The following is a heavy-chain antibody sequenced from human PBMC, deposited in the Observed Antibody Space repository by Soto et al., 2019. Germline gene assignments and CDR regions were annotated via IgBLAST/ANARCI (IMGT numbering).Heavy chain of an antibody. D-gene: IGHD3-3*01. CDR1: GASISSGGYY. Sequence: QVQLQESGPGLVKPSQTLSLTCTVSGASISSGGYYWGWIRQHPGKGLEWIGFIYYIGTSYYNPSLESRITLSVDTFKNHFSLNLTSVTAADTAVYYCARVLRDVLSDRYYWYFDLWGRGTLVTVSS. V-gene: IGHV4-31*03. CDR3: ARVLRDVLSDRYYWYFDL. J-gene: IGHJ2*01. CDR2: IYYIGTS.